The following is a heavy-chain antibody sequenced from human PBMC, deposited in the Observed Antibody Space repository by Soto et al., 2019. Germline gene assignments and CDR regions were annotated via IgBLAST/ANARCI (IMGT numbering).Heavy chain of an antibody. CDR2: IYYSGST. CDR1: GGSISSYY. D-gene: IGHD3-10*01. J-gene: IGHJ6*02. CDR3: ARYGSGSYPFYYYYGMDV. Sequence: QVQLQESGPGLVKPSETLSLTCTVSGGSISSYYWSWIRQPPGKGLEWIGYIYYSGSTNYNPSLKRRVTISVDTSKNQFSLKLSSVTAADTAVYYCARYGSGSYPFYYYYGMDVWGQGTTVTVSS. V-gene: IGHV4-59*01.